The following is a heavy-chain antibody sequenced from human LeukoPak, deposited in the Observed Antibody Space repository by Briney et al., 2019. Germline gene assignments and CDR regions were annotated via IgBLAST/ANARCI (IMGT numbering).Heavy chain of an antibody. CDR1: GFAFNTYA. D-gene: IGHD3-10*01. CDR2: IWHDGSHK. V-gene: IGHV3-33*01. J-gene: IGHJ4*02. Sequence: GGSLRLSCAASGFAFNTYAMHWVSQALGQGLEWVALIWHDGSHKFYSNSVRGQFTISRDNSKNTVSLQMNNLRPEDTAVYYCASEIFGSGSYPDFWGQGPLVTVSS. CDR3: ASEIFGSGSYPDF.